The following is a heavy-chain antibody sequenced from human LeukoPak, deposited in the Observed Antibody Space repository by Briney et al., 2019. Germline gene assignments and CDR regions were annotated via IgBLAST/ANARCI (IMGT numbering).Heavy chain of an antibody. V-gene: IGHV4-61*03. Sequence: PSETLSLTCTVSGGSVSSGSYYWAWIRQPAGRGLEWIGYIYYSATTNYNPSLKSRVTISVDTSNNHFSLKLSSVTAADTAVYYCARGSRGYSYGWGQGTLVTVSS. J-gene: IGHJ4*02. CDR3: ARGSRGYSYG. D-gene: IGHD5-18*01. CDR1: GGSVSSGSYY. CDR2: IYYSATT.